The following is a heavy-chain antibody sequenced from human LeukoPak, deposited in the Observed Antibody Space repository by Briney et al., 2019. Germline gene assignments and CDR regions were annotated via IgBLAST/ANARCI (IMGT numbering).Heavy chain of an antibody. CDR3: ARGRGDCSTTSCYIDY. CDR1: GFTFGRYG. Sequence: GGSLRLSCAASGFTFGRYGMHWVRQPPGQGLEWVAFIWYDGSHKDYADSAKGRFTISGDNSKNTLFLQMNSLRAEDTAVYFCARGRGDCSTTSCYIDYWGQGTLVTVSS. CDR2: IWYDGSHK. V-gene: IGHV3-33*02. J-gene: IGHJ4*02. D-gene: IGHD2-2*01.